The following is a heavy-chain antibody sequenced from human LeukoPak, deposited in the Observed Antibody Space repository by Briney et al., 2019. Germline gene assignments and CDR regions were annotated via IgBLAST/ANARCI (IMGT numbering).Heavy chain of an antibody. J-gene: IGHJ4*02. CDR1: GGSFSGYY. D-gene: IGHD2-2*01. CDR3: ARMGKLGYCSSTSCYRLKFTFDY. V-gene: IGHV4-34*01. Sequence: ASETLSLTCAVYGGSFSGYYWSWIRQPPGKGLEWIGEINHSGSTNYNPSLKSRVTISVDTSKNQFSLKLSSVTAADTAVYYCARMGKLGYCSSTSCYRLKFTFDYWGQGTLVTVPS. CDR2: INHSGST.